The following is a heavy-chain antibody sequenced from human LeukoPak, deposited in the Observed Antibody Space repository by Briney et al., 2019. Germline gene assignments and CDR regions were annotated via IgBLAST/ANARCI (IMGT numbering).Heavy chain of an antibody. CDR2: IDPNSGNT. J-gene: IGHJ4*02. D-gene: IGHD1-26*01. CDR1: GYTFTSHD. V-gene: IGHV1-8*01. CDR3: TRVPRESYAH. Sequence: ASVKVSCKASGYTFTSHDINWVRQATGQGLEWVGYIDPNSGNTVYAQKFQGRVTLTRDTSINTAYMELTSLRSEDTAVYYCTRVPRESYAHWGQGTLVTVCS.